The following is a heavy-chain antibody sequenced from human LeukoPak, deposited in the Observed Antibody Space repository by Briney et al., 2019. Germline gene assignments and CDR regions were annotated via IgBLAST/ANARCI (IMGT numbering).Heavy chain of an antibody. J-gene: IGHJ6*03. CDR1: GFPFSRYS. V-gene: IGHV3-21*01. CDR3: ARDNAPKDYGDPHDHYYYMDV. Sequence: PGGSLRLFRAASGFPFSRYSMHWVRQAPGKGLEWVSSISISSSYIYYADSVKGRFTITRDNAKNSLYLQMNSLRAEDTAVYYCARDNAPKDYGDPHDHYYYMDVWGKGTTVTVSS. D-gene: IGHD4-17*01. CDR2: ISISSSYI.